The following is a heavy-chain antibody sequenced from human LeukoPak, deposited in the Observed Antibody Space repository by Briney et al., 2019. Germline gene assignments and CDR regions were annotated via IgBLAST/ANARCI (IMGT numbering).Heavy chain of an antibody. CDR2: MNPNSGNT. V-gene: IGHV1-8*03. CDR1: GYTFTSYD. CDR3: ARGSRRRYCNSTSCWYYFDY. J-gene: IGHJ4*02. Sequence: ASVKVSCKASGYTFTSYDINRVRQATGQGLEWMGWMNPNSGNTGYAQKFQGRVTITRNTSISTAYMELSSLRSEDTAVYYCARGSRRRYCNSTSCWYYFDYWGQGTLVTVSS. D-gene: IGHD2-2*01.